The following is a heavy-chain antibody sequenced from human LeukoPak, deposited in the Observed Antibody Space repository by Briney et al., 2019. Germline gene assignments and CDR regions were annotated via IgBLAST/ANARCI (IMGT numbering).Heavy chain of an antibody. D-gene: IGHD2-2*02. CDR2: ISYDGSNK. V-gene: IGHV3-30-3*01. J-gene: IGHJ4*02. CDR3: ATHPATWDIVVVPAAIVDY. Sequence: GGSLRLSCAASGFTFSSYAMHWVRQAPGKGLEWVAVISYDGSNKYCADSVKGRFTISRDNSKNTLYLQMNSLRAEDTAVYYCATHPATWDIVVVPAAIVDYWGQGTLVTVSS. CDR1: GFTFSSYA.